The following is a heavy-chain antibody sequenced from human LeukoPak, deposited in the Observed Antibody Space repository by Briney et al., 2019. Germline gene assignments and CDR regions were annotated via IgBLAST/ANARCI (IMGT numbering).Heavy chain of an antibody. CDR1: GFTFSSYN. CDR2: ISSSSNTI. D-gene: IGHD3-22*01. CDR3: ARLRDDTPY. Sequence: GRSLRLSCAASGFTFSSYNLNWVRQAPGKGLEWVSYISSSSNTIYYTDSVKGRFTISRDNAKNSLYLQMSSLRAEDTAIYYCARLRDDTPYWGQGTLVTVSS. J-gene: IGHJ4*02. V-gene: IGHV3-48*01.